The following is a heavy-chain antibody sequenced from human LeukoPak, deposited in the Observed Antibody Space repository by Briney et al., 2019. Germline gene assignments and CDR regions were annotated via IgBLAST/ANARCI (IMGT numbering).Heavy chain of an antibody. CDR1: GYTFTSYG. CDR2: ISAYNGNT. J-gene: IGHJ6*02. Sequence: ASVKVSCKASGYTFTSYGITWVRRAPGQGLEWTGWISAYNGNTKYAQKVQGRVTMTTHTSTSTAYMELRSLRSDDTAVYYCARDSSHTNYVLYYYGMDVWGQGTTVTVSS. D-gene: IGHD4-11*01. V-gene: IGHV1-18*01. CDR3: ARDSSHTNYVLYYYGMDV.